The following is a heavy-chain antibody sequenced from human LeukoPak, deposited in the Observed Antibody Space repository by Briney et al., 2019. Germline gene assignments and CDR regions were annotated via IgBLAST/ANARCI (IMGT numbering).Heavy chain of an antibody. J-gene: IGHJ4*02. CDR3: AKIYCSTTSCQYFDY. D-gene: IGHD2-2*01. Sequence: PGGSLRLSCAASGFTFSSYALSWVRQAPAKGLEWVSALSASGGNTYYADSVKGRFTISRDNSKNTLSLQMNSLRAEDTAVYYCAKIYCSTTSCQYFDYWGQGTLVTVSS. CDR1: GFTFSSYA. V-gene: IGHV3-23*01. CDR2: LSASGGNT.